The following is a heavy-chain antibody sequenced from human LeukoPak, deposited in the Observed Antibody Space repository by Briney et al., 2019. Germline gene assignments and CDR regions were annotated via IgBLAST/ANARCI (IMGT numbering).Heavy chain of an antibody. CDR1: GGTFSSYA. J-gene: IGHJ6*02. CDR3: ARDCHDYGDYAPHHYYYYYGMDV. CDR2: INPIFGTA. D-gene: IGHD4-17*01. V-gene: IGHV1-69*13. Sequence: ASVKVSCKASGGTFSSYAISWVRQAPGQGLEWMGGINPIFGTANYAQKFQGRVTITADESTSTAYMELSSLRSEDTAVYYCARDCHDYGDYAPHHYYYYYGMDVWGQGTTVTVSS.